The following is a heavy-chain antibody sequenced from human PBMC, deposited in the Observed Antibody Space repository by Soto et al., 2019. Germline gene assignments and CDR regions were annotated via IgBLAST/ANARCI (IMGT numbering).Heavy chain of an antibody. CDR3: ARDVGPVTIFGEALSGYFDF. D-gene: IGHD3-3*01. Sequence: EVQLVESGGGLVQPGGSLRLSCAVSGFSFGTYWMSWVRQAPGKGLEWLASIKEDGSERYYLDSVKGRFTISRDNAKDSLSLQMNSLSGEDTAFYYCARDVGPVTIFGEALSGYFDFWGQGTLVTVSS. CDR2: IKEDGSER. J-gene: IGHJ4*02. CDR1: GFSFGTYW. V-gene: IGHV3-7*03.